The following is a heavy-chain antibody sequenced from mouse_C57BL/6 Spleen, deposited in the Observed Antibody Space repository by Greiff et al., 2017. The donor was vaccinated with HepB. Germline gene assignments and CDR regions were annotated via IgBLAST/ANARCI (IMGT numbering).Heavy chain of an antibody. CDR3: ARHNTTVFDY. CDR1: GFTFSSYT. J-gene: IGHJ2*01. V-gene: IGHV5-9*01. Sequence: EVKLMESGGGLVKPGGSLKLSCAASGFTFSSYTMSWVRQTPEKRLEWVATISGGCGNTYYPDSVKGRFTISRDNAKNTLYLQMSSLRSEDTALYYCARHNTTVFDYWGQGTTLTVSS. D-gene: IGHD1-1*01. CDR2: ISGGCGNT.